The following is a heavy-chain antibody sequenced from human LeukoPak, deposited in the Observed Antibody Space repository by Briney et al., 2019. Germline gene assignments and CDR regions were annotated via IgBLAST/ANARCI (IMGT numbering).Heavy chain of an antibody. Sequence: ASVKVSCKASGYTFTSYYMHWVRQAPGQGLEWMGIINPSGGSTSYAQKFQGRVTMTRDTSTSTVYMELSSLRSEDTAVYYCARAQGSGSPKYYYYYYMDVWGKGTTVTVSS. CDR2: INPSGGST. CDR1: GYTFTSYY. V-gene: IGHV1-46*01. CDR3: ARAQGSGSPKYYYYYYMDV. J-gene: IGHJ6*03. D-gene: IGHD3-10*01.